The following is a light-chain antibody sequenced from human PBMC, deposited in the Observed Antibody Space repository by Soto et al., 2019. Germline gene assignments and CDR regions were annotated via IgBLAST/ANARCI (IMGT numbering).Light chain of an antibody. CDR2: KAS. J-gene: IGKJ1*01. V-gene: IGKV1-5*03. CDR1: QSITTL. CDR3: QHYYLYPWT. Sequence: DIQMTQSPSTLSASVGDRVAITCRASQSITTLLAWYQQKPGKAPKLLIYKASSLQSGVPSRFSGSGSGTEFTLTIISLQPDDFATYYFQHYYLYPWTFGQGTKVEIK.